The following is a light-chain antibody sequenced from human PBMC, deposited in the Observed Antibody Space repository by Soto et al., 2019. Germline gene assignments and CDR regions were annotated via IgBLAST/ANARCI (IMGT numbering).Light chain of an antibody. CDR1: SSNIGSNT. J-gene: IGLJ1*01. Sequence: QSVLTQAPSASGTPGQRVTISCSGSSSNIGSNTVNWYQQLPTTAPKLLIYSNNQRPSGVPDRFSASKSGTSASLAISGLQSKDEADFYCAAWDDSLNGYVFGTGTKVTAL. CDR3: AAWDDSLNGYV. CDR2: SNN. V-gene: IGLV1-44*01.